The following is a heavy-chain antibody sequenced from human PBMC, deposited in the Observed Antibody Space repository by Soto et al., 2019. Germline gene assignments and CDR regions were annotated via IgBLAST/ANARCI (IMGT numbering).Heavy chain of an antibody. V-gene: IGHV3-43*02. J-gene: IGHJ4*02. CDR2: ISGSGGST. CDR1: GFTFSNYA. Sequence: PGGSLRLSCAVSGFTFSNYAMNWVRQAPGKGLEWVSVISGSGGSTYYADSVKGRFTISRDNSKNSLYLQMNSLRTEDTAFYYCAKDIAGSGWYSLDYWGQGTLVTVPQ. CDR3: AKDIAGSGWYSLDY. D-gene: IGHD6-19*01.